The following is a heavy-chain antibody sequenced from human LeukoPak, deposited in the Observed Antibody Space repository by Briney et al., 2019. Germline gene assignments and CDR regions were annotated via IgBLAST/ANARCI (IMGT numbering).Heavy chain of an antibody. CDR2: FTGSGGSA. Sequence: GGSLRLSCAASGFTFSNYAMNWVRQAPGKGLEWVSAFTGSGGSAYYADSVKGRFTISRDNSKNTLFLQMNSLRAEDTAVYYCAKARGSGYYSSFDLWGRGTLVTVSS. CDR1: GFTFSNYA. J-gene: IGHJ2*01. D-gene: IGHD6-19*01. V-gene: IGHV3-23*01. CDR3: AKARGSGYYSSFDL.